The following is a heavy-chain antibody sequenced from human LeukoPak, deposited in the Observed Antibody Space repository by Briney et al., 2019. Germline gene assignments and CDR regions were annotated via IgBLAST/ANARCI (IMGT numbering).Heavy chain of an antibody. CDR2: ISGSGGST. J-gene: IGHJ4*02. Sequence: PGGSLRLSCAASGFTFSSYSMNWVRQAPGKGLEWVSAISGSGGSTYYADSVKGRFTISRDNSKNTLYLQVNSLRAEDTAVYYCAKEETVIVPGAAARDDLGYFDYWGQGTLVTISS. D-gene: IGHD2-2*01. V-gene: IGHV3-23*01. CDR1: GFTFSSYS. CDR3: AKEETVIVPGAAARDDLGYFDY.